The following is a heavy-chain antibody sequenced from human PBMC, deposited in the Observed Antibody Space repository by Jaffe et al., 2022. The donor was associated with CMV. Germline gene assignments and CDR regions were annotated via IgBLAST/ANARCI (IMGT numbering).Heavy chain of an antibody. CDR2: INPNSGGT. CDR1: GYTFTGYY. Sequence: QVQLVQSGAEVKKPGASVKVSCKASGYTFTGYYMHWVRQAPGQGLEWMGWINPNSGGTNYAQKFQGRVTMTRDTSISTAYMELSRLRSDDTAVYYCARGNGLRYFDWPHDYWGQGTLVTVSS. D-gene: IGHD3-9*01. J-gene: IGHJ4*02. V-gene: IGHV1-2*02. CDR3: ARGNGLRYFDWPHDY.